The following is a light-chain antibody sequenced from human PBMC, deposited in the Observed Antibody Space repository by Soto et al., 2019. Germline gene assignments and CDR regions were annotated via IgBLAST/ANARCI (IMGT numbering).Light chain of an antibody. CDR3: QQYDSTPIT. J-gene: IGKJ5*01. CDR1: QSVLYSSNNKNY. Sequence: DIVMTQSPDSLAVSLGERATINCKSSQSVLYSSNNKNYLAWYQQKPGQPPKLLIYWAYTRESGVPDRFSGSGSGTDFTLTISILQAEDVTVYYCQQYDSTPITFGQGTRLEIK. V-gene: IGKV4-1*01. CDR2: WAY.